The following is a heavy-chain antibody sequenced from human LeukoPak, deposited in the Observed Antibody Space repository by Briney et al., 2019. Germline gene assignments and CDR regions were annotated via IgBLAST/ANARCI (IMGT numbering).Heavy chain of an antibody. CDR1: GGSMTAGDYY. V-gene: IGHV4-39*07. CDR2: S. J-gene: IGHJ4*02. D-gene: IGHD3-10*01. CDR3: ASLNYFGSEKYYFDY. Sequence: LETLSLTCSVSGGSMTAGDYYWGWVRQYPGTGPQWIATSYQGASLKSRVSISLDTSKNQFSLNLNSVTATDTAVYYCASLNYFGSEKYYFDYWGQGTLVTVSS.